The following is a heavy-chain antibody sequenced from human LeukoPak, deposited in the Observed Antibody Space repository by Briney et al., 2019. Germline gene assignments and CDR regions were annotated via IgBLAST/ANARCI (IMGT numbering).Heavy chain of an antibody. J-gene: IGHJ5*02. V-gene: IGHV4-59*01. CDR1: GGSISNYY. CDR2: ISYTGST. CDR3: ARTIKSGNYYWFDP. Sequence: PSETLSLTCTVSGGSISNYYWSWIRQPPGEGLEWIGFISYTGSTNYNPSPKSRVTVFVDTSKNQFSLKVTSLTAADTAVYYCARTIKSGNYYWFDPWGQGTLVTVSS. D-gene: IGHD1-26*01.